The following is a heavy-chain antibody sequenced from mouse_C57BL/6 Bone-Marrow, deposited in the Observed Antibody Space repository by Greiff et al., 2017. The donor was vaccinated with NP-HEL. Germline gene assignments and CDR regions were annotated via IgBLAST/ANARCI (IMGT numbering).Heavy chain of an antibody. Sequence: QVQLKQSGAELVRPGTSVKVSCKASGYAFTNYLIEWVKQRPGQGLEWIGVINPGSGGTNYNEKFKGKATLTADKSSSTAYMQLSNLTSEDSAVYFCARPPYYYGSSFAYWGQGTLVTVSA. CDR3: ARPPYYYGSSFAY. J-gene: IGHJ3*01. V-gene: IGHV1-54*01. CDR1: GYAFTNYL. D-gene: IGHD1-1*01. CDR2: INPGSGGT.